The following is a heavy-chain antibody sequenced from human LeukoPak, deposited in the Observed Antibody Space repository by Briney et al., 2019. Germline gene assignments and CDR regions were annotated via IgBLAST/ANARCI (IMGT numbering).Heavy chain of an antibody. CDR2: FDPEDGET. CDR1: GYTLIELS. D-gene: IGHD2-21*01. Sequence: ASVKVSCKVSGYTLIELSMHWVRQAPGKGLEWMGGFDPEDGETIYAQKFQGRVTMTEDTSTDTAYMELSSLRSEDTAVYYCATTLFAYYYYGMDVWGKGTTVTVSS. CDR3: ATTLFAYYYYGMDV. V-gene: IGHV1-24*01. J-gene: IGHJ6*04.